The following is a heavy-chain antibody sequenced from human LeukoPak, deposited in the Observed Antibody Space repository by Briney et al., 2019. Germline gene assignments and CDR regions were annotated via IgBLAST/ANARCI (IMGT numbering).Heavy chain of an antibody. D-gene: IGHD1-26*01. CDR3: ARVWMGADDAFDI. V-gene: IGHV1-46*01. CDR1: GYTFTSYY. CDR2: INPSGGST. Sequence: ASVKVSCKASGYTFTSYYMHWVRQAHGQGLEWMGIINPSGGSTSYAQKFQGRVTMTRDTSTSTVYMELSSLRSEDTAVYYCARVWMGADDAFDIWGQGTMVTVSS. J-gene: IGHJ3*02.